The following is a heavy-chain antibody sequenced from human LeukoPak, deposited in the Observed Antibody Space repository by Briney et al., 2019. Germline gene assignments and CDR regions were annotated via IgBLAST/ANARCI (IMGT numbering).Heavy chain of an antibody. J-gene: IGHJ4*02. CDR3: ARGGSSSSDY. Sequence: RGSLRLSCAASGFTFSSYSMNWVRQAPGKGLEWVSSISSSSSYIYHADSVKGRFTISRDNAKNSLYLQMNSLRAEDTAVYYCARGGSSSSDYWGQGTLVTVSS. CDR1: GFTFSSYS. CDR2: ISSSSSYI. V-gene: IGHV3-21*01. D-gene: IGHD6-6*01.